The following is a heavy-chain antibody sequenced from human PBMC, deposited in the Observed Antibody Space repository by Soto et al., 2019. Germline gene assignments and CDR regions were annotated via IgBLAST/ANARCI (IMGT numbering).Heavy chain of an antibody. CDR3: ARPVGATFSWFDP. D-gene: IGHD1-26*01. J-gene: IGHJ5*02. Sequence: SETLSLTCTVSGGSISSSSYYWGWIRQPPGKGLEWIGSIYYSGSTYYNPSLKSRVTISVDTSKNQFSLKLSSVTAADTAVYYCARPVGATFSWFDPWGQGTLVTVSS. V-gene: IGHV4-39*01. CDR1: GGSISSSSYY. CDR2: IYYSGST.